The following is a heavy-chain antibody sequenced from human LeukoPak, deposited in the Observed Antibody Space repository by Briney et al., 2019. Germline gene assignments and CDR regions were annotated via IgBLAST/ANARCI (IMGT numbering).Heavy chain of an antibody. CDR2: IIPIFGTA. J-gene: IGHJ4*02. Sequence: SVKVSCKASGGTFSSYAISWVRQAPGQGLEWMGRIIPIFGTANYAQKFQGRVTITTDESTSTAYMELSSLRSEDTAVYYCARGRYCDSSGPFDYWGQGTLVTVSS. V-gene: IGHV1-69*05. CDR1: GGTFSSYA. D-gene: IGHD3-22*01. CDR3: ARGRYCDSSGPFDY.